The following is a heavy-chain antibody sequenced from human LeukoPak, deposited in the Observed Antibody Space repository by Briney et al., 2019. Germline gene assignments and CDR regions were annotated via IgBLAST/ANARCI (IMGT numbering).Heavy chain of an antibody. D-gene: IGHD3-9*01. CDR3: ATDYDVLTGYYSDVGY. CDR2: IWYDGSKK. V-gene: IGHV3-30*02. Sequence: GGSLRLSCAASGFSFSNYGIHWVRQAPGKGLEWVAFIWYDGSKKYYTDSVRGRFTISRDNSKNTLYLQMNSLRAEDTAVYYCATDYDVLTGYYSDVGYWGQGTLVTVSS. J-gene: IGHJ4*02. CDR1: GFSFSNYG.